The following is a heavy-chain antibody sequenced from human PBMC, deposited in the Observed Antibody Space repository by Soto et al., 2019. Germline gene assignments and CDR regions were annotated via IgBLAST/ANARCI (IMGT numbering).Heavy chain of an antibody. CDR2: IKQDGSEK. CDR1: GFTFSNYG. V-gene: IGHV3-7*03. Sequence: EVHLVGSGGGLVQPGGSLRLSCAASGFTFSNYGMSWVRQAPGKGLEWVANIKQDGSEKYYVDSVKGRFTISRDNAKNSLYLQMNSLRAEDTAVYYCARDFKYWGQGTLVTVSS. J-gene: IGHJ4*02. CDR3: ARDFKY.